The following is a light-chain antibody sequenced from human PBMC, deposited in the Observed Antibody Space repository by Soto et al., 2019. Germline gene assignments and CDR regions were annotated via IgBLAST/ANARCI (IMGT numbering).Light chain of an antibody. J-gene: IGLJ3*02. Sequence: QSVLTQPPSASGSPGQSVTISCTGTSSDVGTHAYVSWYQQHAGKAPKLMIYDGTKRPSGVPDRVSGSKSANTASLTVSGLQAEDEADYYCMCYAGGNNWVFGGGTKLTVL. CDR1: SSDVGTHAY. V-gene: IGLV2-8*01. CDR2: DGT. CDR3: MCYAGGNNWV.